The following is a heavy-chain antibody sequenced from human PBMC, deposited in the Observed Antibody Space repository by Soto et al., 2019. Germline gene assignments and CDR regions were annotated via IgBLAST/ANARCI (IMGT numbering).Heavy chain of an antibody. CDR2: IYYSGST. CDR1: GGSISSYY. Sequence: LSLTCTVSGGSISSYYWSWVRQPPGQGLEWIGYIYYSGSTNYNPSLKSRVTISVDTSKNQFSLKLSSVTAADAAVYYFASSIVTRGVELWFIYYYDMDVWGQGTTVTFSS. J-gene: IGHJ6*02. D-gene: IGHD5-18*01. CDR3: ASSIVTRGVELWFIYYYDMDV. V-gene: IGHV4-59*01.